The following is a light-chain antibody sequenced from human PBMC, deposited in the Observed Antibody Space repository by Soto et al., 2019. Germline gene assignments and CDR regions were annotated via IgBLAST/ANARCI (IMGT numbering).Light chain of an antibody. CDR2: DVS. Sequence: QSVLTQPASVSGSPGQSITISCTGTSSDVGGYSYVSWYQHLPGKAPKLMIYDVSYRPSGVSNRFSGSKSGNTASLTISGLQDEDEADYYCRSSTSTSTLVFGGGTQLTVL. CDR1: SSDVGGYSY. CDR3: RSSTSTSTLV. J-gene: IGLJ2*01. V-gene: IGLV2-14*03.